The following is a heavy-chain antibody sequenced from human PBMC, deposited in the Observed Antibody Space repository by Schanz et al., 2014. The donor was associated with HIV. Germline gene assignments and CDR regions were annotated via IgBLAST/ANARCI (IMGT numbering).Heavy chain of an antibody. CDR1: GFTFNSYG. V-gene: IGHV3-33*05. J-gene: IGHJ4*02. D-gene: IGHD3-22*01. CDR3: AKPEYDSSGNSQSHFDY. CDR2: TSYDGIKK. Sequence: QGQLVESGGGVVQPGRSLRLSCAASGFTFNSYGMHWVRQAPGKGLEWVAVTSYDGIKKNFADSVRGRFTISRDNSKNTLYLQMTTLRTEDTAVYYCAKPEYDSSGNSQSHFDYWGQGTLVTVSS.